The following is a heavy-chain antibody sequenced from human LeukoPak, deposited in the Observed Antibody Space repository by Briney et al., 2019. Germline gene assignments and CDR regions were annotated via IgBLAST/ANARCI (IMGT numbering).Heavy chain of an antibody. CDR2: INHSGST. D-gene: IGHD7-27*01. J-gene: IGHJ6*03. CDR3: ARGDWGSPDYYYMDV. V-gene: IGHV4-34*01. CDR1: GGSFSGYY. Sequence: SETLSLTCAVYGGSFSGYYWSWIRQPPGKGLEWIGEINHSGSTNYNPSLKSRVTISVDTSKNQFSLKQSSVTAADTAVYYCARGDWGSPDYYYMDVWGKGTTVTISS.